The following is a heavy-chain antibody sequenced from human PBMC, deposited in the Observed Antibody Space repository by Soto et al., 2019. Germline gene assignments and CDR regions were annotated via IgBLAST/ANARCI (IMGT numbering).Heavy chain of an antibody. CDR3: ARYGSGSYSPTTFDY. Sequence: PSETLSLTCTVSGGSISSSGYNWSWIRQHPGKGLEWIGYIYYSGSTYYNPSLKSRVTISVDTSQNQFSLKLSSVTAADTAVYFCARYGSGSYSPTTFDYCGQGTMRTVSS. D-gene: IGHD3-10*01. J-gene: IGHJ4*02. V-gene: IGHV4-31*03. CDR2: IYYSGST. CDR1: GGSISSSGYN.